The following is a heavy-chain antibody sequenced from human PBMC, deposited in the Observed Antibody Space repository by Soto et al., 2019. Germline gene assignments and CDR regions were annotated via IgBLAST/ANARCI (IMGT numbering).Heavy chain of an antibody. CDR1: GFTFSSYA. CDR2: ISYDGSNK. CDR3: ARAVGSGLPAY. V-gene: IGHV3-30-3*01. Sequence: QVQLVESGGGVVQPGRSLRLSCAASGFTFSSYAMHWVRQAPGKGLEWVAVISYDGSNKYYADSVKGRFTISRDNSKNTLYLQMNSLRAEDTAVYYCARAVGSGLPAYWGQGTLVTVSS. J-gene: IGHJ4*02. D-gene: IGHD2-15*01.